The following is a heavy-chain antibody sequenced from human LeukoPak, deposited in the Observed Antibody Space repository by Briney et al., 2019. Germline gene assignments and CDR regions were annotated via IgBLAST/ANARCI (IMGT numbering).Heavy chain of an antibody. V-gene: IGHV3-30*18. Sequence: GRSLRLSCAASGCTFSSYGMHWVRKAPPPGQDRVAVISYDGSNKYYADSVKGRFTISRDNSKNTLYLQMNSLRAEDTAVYYCAKDWGSSPLDYWGQGTLVTVSS. CDR1: GCTFSSYG. D-gene: IGHD3-16*01. CDR3: AKDWGSSPLDY. J-gene: IGHJ4*02. CDR2: ISYDGSNK.